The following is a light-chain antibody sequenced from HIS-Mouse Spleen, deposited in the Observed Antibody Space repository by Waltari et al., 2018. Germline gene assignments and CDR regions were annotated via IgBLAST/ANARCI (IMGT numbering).Light chain of an antibody. CDR3: QVWDISSDHVV. V-gene: IGLV3-21*03. CDR2: DDS. J-gene: IGLJ2*01. Sequence: SYVLTQPPSVSVAPGKTARITCGGNNIGSKSVHWYQQKPGQAPVLVVYDDSDRPSGIPGRFSGSNSGNTATLTISRVEAGDEADYYCQVWDISSDHVVFGGGTKLTVL. CDR1: NIGSKS.